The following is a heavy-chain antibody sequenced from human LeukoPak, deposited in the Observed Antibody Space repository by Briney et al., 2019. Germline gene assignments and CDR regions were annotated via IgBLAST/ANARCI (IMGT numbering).Heavy chain of an antibody. CDR3: ARAGVRSGGLGFDN. CDR1: GYTFTSYD. D-gene: IGHD1-26*01. Sequence: GASVKVSCKASGYTFTSYDINWVRQATGQGLEWMGWMNPNSGNTGCAQKFQGRVTMTRNTSISTAYMELSSLRSEDTAVYYCARAGVRSGGLGFDNWGQGTLATVSS. V-gene: IGHV1-8*01. CDR2: MNPNSGNT. J-gene: IGHJ4*02.